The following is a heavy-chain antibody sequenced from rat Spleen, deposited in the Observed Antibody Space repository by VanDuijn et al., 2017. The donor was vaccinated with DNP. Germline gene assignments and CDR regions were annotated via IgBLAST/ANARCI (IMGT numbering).Heavy chain of an antibody. CDR2: ISYHGGNA. Sequence: EVQLVESGGGLVQPGRSLKLSCVASGFTFSDYYMAWVRQAPTEGLECVAYISYHGGNAYYGDSVKGRFTISRDNTKSTLYLQMNSLTSEDMATYYCTTDFERGYWGQGVMVTVSS. D-gene: IGHD1-11*01. J-gene: IGHJ2*01. CDR1: GFTFSDYY. V-gene: IGHV5-20*01. CDR3: TTDFERGY.